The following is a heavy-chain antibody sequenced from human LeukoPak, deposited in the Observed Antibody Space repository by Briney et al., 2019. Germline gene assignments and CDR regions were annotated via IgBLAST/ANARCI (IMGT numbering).Heavy chain of an antibody. Sequence: GSLRLSCAASGFTFDDYGMSWIRQAPGKGLEWVANIKQDGSEKYYVDSVKGRFTISRDNAKNSLYLQMNSLRAEDTAVYYCSSSTGRTTNFDYWGQGTLVTVSS. CDR3: SSSTGRTTNFDY. CDR1: GFTFDDYG. D-gene: IGHD1-7*01. CDR2: IKQDGSEK. J-gene: IGHJ4*02. V-gene: IGHV3-7*01.